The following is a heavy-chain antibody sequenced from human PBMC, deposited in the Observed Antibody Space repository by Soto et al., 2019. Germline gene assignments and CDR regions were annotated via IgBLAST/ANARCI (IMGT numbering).Heavy chain of an antibody. Sequence: PSETLSLTCTVSGGSISSHYWSWIRQPPGKGLEWIGYIYYSGSTNYNPSLKSRVTISVDTSKNQFSLKLSSVTAADTAVYYCARVRYSSGWLDYWGQGTLVTVSS. CDR2: IYYSGST. D-gene: IGHD6-19*01. CDR3: ARVRYSSGWLDY. V-gene: IGHV4-59*11. J-gene: IGHJ4*02. CDR1: GGSISSHY.